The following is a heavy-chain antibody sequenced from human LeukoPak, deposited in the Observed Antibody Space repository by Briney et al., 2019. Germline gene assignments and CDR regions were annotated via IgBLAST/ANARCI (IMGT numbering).Heavy chain of an antibody. CDR3: ARDYGDNWFDP. Sequence: GGSLRLSCAASGFTFSSYSMNWVRQAPGKGLEWVSSISSSSSYIYYADSVKGRFTISGDNAKNSLYLQMNSLRAEDTAVYYCARDYGDNWFDPWGQGTLVTVSS. CDR2: ISSSSSYI. J-gene: IGHJ5*02. D-gene: IGHD4-17*01. V-gene: IGHV3-21*01. CDR1: GFTFSSYS.